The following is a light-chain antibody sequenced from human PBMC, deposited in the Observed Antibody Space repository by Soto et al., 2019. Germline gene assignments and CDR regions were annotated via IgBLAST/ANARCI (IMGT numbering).Light chain of an antibody. CDR2: DAS. Sequence: DIQMTQSPSTLSASVGDRVTITCRASESISSWLAWYQQRPGKAPRLLIYDASSLESGVPSRFSGSGSGTEFTLTISSLQPDDFATYYCQQYNIYPWTFGPGTKVDI. V-gene: IGKV1-5*01. J-gene: IGKJ1*01. CDR3: QQYNIYPWT. CDR1: ESISSW.